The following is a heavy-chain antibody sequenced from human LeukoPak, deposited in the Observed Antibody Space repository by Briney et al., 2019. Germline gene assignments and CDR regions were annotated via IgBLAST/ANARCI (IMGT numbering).Heavy chain of an antibody. CDR2: INPNSGGT. J-gene: IGHJ4*02. Sequence: GASVKVSCKASGYTFTGYYMHWVRQAPGQGLEWMGWINPNSGGTNYAQKFQGRVTMTRDTSISTAYMELSRLRSDDTAVYYCARTPMVRGVIASFDYWGQGTLATVSS. D-gene: IGHD3-10*01. CDR3: ARTPMVRGVIASFDY. CDR1: GYTFTGYY. V-gene: IGHV1-2*02.